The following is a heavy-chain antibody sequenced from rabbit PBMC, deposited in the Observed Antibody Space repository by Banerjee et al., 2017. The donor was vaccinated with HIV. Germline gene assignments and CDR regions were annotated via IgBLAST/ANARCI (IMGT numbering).Heavy chain of an antibody. CDR3: ARDRTAGYAGYAYAPYGMDL. V-gene: IGHV1S45*01. CDR1: GFSFSNKYV. CDR2: INTSSGNT. Sequence: QEQLEESGGDLVKPEGSLTLTCTASGFSFSNKYVMCWVRQAPGKGLEWIACINTSSGNTVYASWAKGRFTISRSTSLNTVTLQMTSLTAADTATYFCARDRTAGYAGYAYAPYGMDLWGPGTLVTVS. J-gene: IGHJ6*01. D-gene: IGHD6-1*01.